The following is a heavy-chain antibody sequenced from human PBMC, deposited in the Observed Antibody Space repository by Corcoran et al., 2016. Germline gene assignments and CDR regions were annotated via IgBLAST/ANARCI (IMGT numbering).Heavy chain of an antibody. CDR2: INHSGST. J-gene: IGHJ2*01. CDR3: AREYGAKTTWYFDL. Sequence: QQQQWGAGLLKPSETLSLTCAVYGGSFSGYYWSWIRQPPGKGLEWIGEINHSGSTNYNPSLKSRVTISVDTSKNQFSLKLSSVTAADTAVYYCAREYGAKTTWYFDLWGRGTLVTVSS. V-gene: IGHV4-34*01. D-gene: IGHD1-1*01. CDR1: GGSFSGYY.